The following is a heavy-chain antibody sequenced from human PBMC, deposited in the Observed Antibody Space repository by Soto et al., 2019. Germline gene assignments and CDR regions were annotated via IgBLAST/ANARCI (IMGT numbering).Heavy chain of an antibody. J-gene: IGHJ6*02. CDR1: GFTFSSYA. CDR2: ISARGGNT. V-gene: IGHV3-23*01. CDR3: AKDFFGSSDYYYAMDV. Sequence: GGSLRLSCAASGFTFSSYAMNWVRQAPGKGLEWVSAISARGGNTYYADSVKGRFTISRDNSENTLYLQMSGLRAEDAAVYYCAKDFFGSSDYYYAMDVWGQGTTVTVSS. D-gene: IGHD3-22*01.